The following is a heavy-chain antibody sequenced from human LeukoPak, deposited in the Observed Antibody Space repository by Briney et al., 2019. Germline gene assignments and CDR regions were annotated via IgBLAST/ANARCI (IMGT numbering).Heavy chain of an antibody. V-gene: IGHV3-21*01. CDR3: ARDWGLQHNTGAFDI. J-gene: IGHJ3*02. CDR1: GFTFSSYS. D-gene: IGHD3-16*01. Sequence: GGSLRLSCAASGFTFSSYSLNWVRQAPGKGLEWVSSISSTSIYIYYADSVKGRFTISRDNAKNSLYLQMNSLRAEDTAVYYCARDWGLQHNTGAFDIWGQGTMVTVSS. CDR2: ISSTSIYI.